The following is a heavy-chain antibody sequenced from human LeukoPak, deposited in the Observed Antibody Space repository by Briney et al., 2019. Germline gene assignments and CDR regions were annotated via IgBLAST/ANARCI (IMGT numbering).Heavy chain of an antibody. V-gene: IGHV3-11*04. CDR1: GFTFSDYY. CDR3: AARNYYDSSGYTPAY. Sequence: GGSLRLSCAASGFTFSDYYMSWIRQAPGKGLEWVSYISSSGSTIYYADSVKGRFTISRDNAKNSLYLQMNSLRAEDTAVYYCAARNYYDSSGYTPAYWGQGTLVTVSS. D-gene: IGHD3-22*01. CDR2: ISSSGSTI. J-gene: IGHJ4*02.